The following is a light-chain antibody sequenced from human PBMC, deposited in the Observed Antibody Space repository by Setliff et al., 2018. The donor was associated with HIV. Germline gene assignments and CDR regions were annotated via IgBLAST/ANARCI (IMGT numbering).Light chain of an antibody. J-gene: IGLJ1*01. V-gene: IGLV2-18*02. Sequence: QSAXTQPPSVSGSPGQSVTISCTGTSSDVGSYNRVSWYQQPPGTAPKLMIYEVNNRPSGVPDRFSGSKSGNTASLTISGLQAEDEADYYCSSYTSISTYVFGTGTKVTVL. CDR1: SSDVGSYNR. CDR3: SSYTSISTYV. CDR2: EVN.